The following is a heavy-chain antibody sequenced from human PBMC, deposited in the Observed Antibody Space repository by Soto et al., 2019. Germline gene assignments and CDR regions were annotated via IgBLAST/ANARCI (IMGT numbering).Heavy chain of an antibody. Sequence: QLQLQESGPGLVKPSETLSLTCTVSRGSISSSSYYWGWIRQPPGKGLEWIGSIYYSGSTYYNPSLKSRVTISLDTSKNQFSLKLSSVTAADTAVYYCARQDIVLMVYANDYWGQGTLVTVSS. V-gene: IGHV4-39*01. D-gene: IGHD2-8*01. CDR3: ARQDIVLMVYANDY. CDR2: IYYSGST. CDR1: RGSISSSSYY. J-gene: IGHJ4*02.